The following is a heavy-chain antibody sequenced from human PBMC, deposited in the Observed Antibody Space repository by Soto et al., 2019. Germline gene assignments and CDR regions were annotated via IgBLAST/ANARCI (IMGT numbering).Heavy chain of an antibody. D-gene: IGHD3-9*01. Sequence: QVQLVESGGGVVQPGRSLRLSCAASGFTFSSYAMHWVRQAPGKGLEWVAVISFDGSNKYYADSVKGRFSISRDNSKNTLYLQINSLSAEDTAVYYCARDGATYYDILTGYPNWLDPWGQGMLVTVSS. CDR2: ISFDGSNK. J-gene: IGHJ5*02. V-gene: IGHV3-30*14. CDR1: GFTFSSYA. CDR3: ARDGATYYDILTGYPNWLDP.